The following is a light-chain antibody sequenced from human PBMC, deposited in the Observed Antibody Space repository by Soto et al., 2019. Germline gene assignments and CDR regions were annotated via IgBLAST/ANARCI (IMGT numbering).Light chain of an antibody. J-gene: IGKJ4*01. V-gene: IGKV1-33*01. CDR3: KHYDHLPPLS. CDR1: QDIRNY. CDR2: DAS. Sequence: DIQMTQSPSSLSASVGDRVTITCQASQDIRNYLNWYQQKPGKAPNLLIYDASNLRAGVPSRFSGSGSEKEFTFPISCLQPEDIAIYYCKHYDHLPPLSFGGGTKVEIK.